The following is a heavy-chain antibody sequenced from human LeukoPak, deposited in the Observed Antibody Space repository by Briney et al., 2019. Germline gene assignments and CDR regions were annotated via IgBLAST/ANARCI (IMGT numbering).Heavy chain of an antibody. CDR3: AREEGRGSAWYPEYFQH. CDR1: GFTFNRCW. V-gene: IGHV3-7*01. J-gene: IGHJ1*01. Sequence: GGSLRLSCVVSGFTFNRCWMNWVRQAPGKGLEWVAHINPDGRDTYYVDSVKGRFTISRDNAQNSMYLQMSSLRDEDTAGYYCAREEGRGSAWYPEYFQHWGQGTLVTVSS. D-gene: IGHD6-19*01. CDR2: INPDGRDT.